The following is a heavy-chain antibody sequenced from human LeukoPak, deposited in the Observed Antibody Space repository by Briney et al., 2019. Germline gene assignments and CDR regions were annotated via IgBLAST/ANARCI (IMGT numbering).Heavy chain of an antibody. V-gene: IGHV3-48*03. Sequence: GGSLRLSCAASGFTFSSYEMNWVRQAPGKGLEWVSYISSSGSTIYYADSVKGRFTISRDNAKNSLYLQMNSLRAEDTAVYYCARDGDFYGSGSYNFDYWGQGTLVTVSS. J-gene: IGHJ4*02. CDR3: ARDGDFYGSGSYNFDY. CDR2: ISSSGSTI. D-gene: IGHD3-10*01. CDR1: GFTFSSYE.